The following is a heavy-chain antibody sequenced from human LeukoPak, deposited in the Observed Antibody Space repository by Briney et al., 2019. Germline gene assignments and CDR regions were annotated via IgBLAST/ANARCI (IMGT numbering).Heavy chain of an antibody. J-gene: IGHJ5*02. Sequence: SETLSLTCTVSGGSISSSSYYWGWIRQPPGRGLEWIGSIYYSGSTYYNPSLKSRVTISVDTSKNQFSLKLSSVTAADTAVYYCASYYDFWSGFWFDPWGQGTLVTVSS. CDR3: ASYYDFWSGFWFDP. D-gene: IGHD3-3*01. V-gene: IGHV4-39*01. CDR2: IYYSGST. CDR1: GGSISSSSYY.